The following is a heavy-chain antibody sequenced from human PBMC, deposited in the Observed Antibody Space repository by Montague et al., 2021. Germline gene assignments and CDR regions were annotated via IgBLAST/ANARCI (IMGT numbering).Heavy chain of an antibody. Sequence: SETLSLTCTVSGGSISSSTHYWGWIRQPPGKGLDWVGSIFSNGDSFYNPSLKSRVTISVDTSRNQFSLRLTSVTAADTAVYFCARHWEGGSDSWAFEYWGQGTLVTVSS. V-gene: IGHV4-39*01. CDR1: GGSISSSTHY. CDR2: IFSNGDS. CDR3: ARHWEGGSDSWAFEY. J-gene: IGHJ4*02. D-gene: IGHD2-15*01.